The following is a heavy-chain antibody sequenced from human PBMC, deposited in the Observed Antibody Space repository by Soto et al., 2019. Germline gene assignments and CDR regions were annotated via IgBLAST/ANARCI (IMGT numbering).Heavy chain of an antibody. D-gene: IGHD4-17*01. CDR3: ARADGDYGIVWYYGL. J-gene: IGHJ2*01. CDR2: IYYSGST. V-gene: IGHV4-59*01. Sequence: QVQLQESGPGLVKPSETLSLTCTVSGGSISSYYWSWIRQPPGKGLEWIGYIYYSGSTNYNPSLKTRVPISGDTSKHQCSPKLRSVTAADTAVYYCARADGDYGIVWYYGLWGRGTLVAVSS. CDR1: GGSISSYY.